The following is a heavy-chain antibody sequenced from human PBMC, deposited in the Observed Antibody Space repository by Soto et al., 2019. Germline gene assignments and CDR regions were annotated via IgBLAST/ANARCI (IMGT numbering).Heavy chain of an antibody. CDR1: GYSFTSYV. Sequence: ASVKVSCKASGYSFTSYVISWVRQAPGQGLEWMGWISAYNGHTNYAHYLQGRVTMTTDESTSTAYMELSSLRSEDTAVYYCARDRMSPYGSGSYDYYYYGMDVWGQGTTVTVSS. V-gene: IGHV1-18*01. D-gene: IGHD3-10*01. CDR3: ARDRMSPYGSGSYDYYYYGMDV. CDR2: ISAYNGHT. J-gene: IGHJ6*02.